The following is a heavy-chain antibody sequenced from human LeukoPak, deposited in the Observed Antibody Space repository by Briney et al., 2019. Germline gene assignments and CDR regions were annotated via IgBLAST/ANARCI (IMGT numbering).Heavy chain of an antibody. Sequence: SETLSLTCTVSGGSISSYYWSWIRQPAGKGLEWIGRIYTSGSTNYNPSLKSRVTMSVDTSKNQFSLKLSSVTAADTAVYYCARAHCSSTSCRPFDYWGQGTLVTVSS. D-gene: IGHD2-2*01. CDR2: IYTSGST. CDR3: ARAHCSSTSCRPFDY. CDR1: GGSISSYY. J-gene: IGHJ4*02. V-gene: IGHV4-4*07.